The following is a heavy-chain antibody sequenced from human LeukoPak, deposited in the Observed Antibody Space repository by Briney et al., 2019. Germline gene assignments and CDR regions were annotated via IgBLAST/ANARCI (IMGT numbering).Heavy chain of an antibody. D-gene: IGHD5-24*01. CDR3: ARVRDGYKPFDY. V-gene: IGHV1-18*01. J-gene: IGHJ4*02. CDR2: ISAYNGNT. CDR1: GYTFTNYG. Sequence: ASVKVSCKASGYTFTNYGISWVRQAPGQGLEWMGWISAYNGNTNYAQKLQGRVTMTTDTSTSTAYMELRSLRSDDTAVYYCARVRDGYKPFDYWGQGTLVTVSS.